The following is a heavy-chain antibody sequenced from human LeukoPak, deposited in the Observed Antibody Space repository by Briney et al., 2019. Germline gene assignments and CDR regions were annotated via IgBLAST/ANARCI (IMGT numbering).Heavy chain of an antibody. V-gene: IGHV3-74*01. CDR2: IKSDGSST. Sequence: GGSLRLSCAASGFPFSSYWMHWVRQAPGKGLVWVSRIKSDGSSTTYADSVKGRFTISRDNAKNTLYLQMSSLRAEDTAMYYCARDDLYYDTGDYYYASYFQHWGQGTLVTVSS. CDR1: GFPFSSYW. D-gene: IGHD3-22*01. J-gene: IGHJ1*01. CDR3: ARDDLYYDTGDYYYASYFQH.